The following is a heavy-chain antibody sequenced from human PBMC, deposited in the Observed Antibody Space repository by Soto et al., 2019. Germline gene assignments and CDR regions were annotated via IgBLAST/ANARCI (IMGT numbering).Heavy chain of an antibody. V-gene: IGHV5-51*01. Sequence: GESLKISCKGSGYSFTNYWIGWVRQLPGKGLEWMGLVHPDDSDTRYSPSFEGQVTMSADKSIDTAYLQWCSLKASDTAMYYCASRSIRFGLDVWGQGTTVTVSS. CDR3: ASRSIRFGLDV. J-gene: IGHJ6*02. CDR1: GYSFTNYW. CDR2: VHPDDSDT. D-gene: IGHD3-3*02.